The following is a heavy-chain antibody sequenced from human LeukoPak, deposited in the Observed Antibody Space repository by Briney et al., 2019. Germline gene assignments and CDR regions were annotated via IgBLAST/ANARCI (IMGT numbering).Heavy chain of an antibody. D-gene: IGHD3-10*01. CDR3: ARVARHYYGSGRQKPYYFDY. Sequence: GGSLRLSCAASGFTFSSYSMNWVRQAPGKGLEWVSSISSSSSYIYYADSVKGRFTISRDNAKNSLYLQMNSLRAEDTAVYYCARVARHYYGSGRQKPYYFDYWGQGALVTVSS. CDR1: GFTFSSYS. J-gene: IGHJ4*02. CDR2: ISSSSSYI. V-gene: IGHV3-21*01.